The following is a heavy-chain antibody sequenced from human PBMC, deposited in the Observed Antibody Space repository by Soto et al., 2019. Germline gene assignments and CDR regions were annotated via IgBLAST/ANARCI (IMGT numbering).Heavy chain of an antibody. V-gene: IGHV4-30-4*01. CDR3: ARSDNYVPFDH. CDR2: IYYSGFT. D-gene: IGHD4-4*01. CDR1: GGSISSGDYY. Sequence: QVQLQESGPGLVKPSQTLSLTCTVSGGSISSGDYYWSWIRQPPGKGLEWIGYIYYSGFTYYNPSLNSRLTMSVDTSKKQFSLKLSSVIAADTAVYYCARSDNYVPFDHWGQGTLVTVSS. J-gene: IGHJ4*02.